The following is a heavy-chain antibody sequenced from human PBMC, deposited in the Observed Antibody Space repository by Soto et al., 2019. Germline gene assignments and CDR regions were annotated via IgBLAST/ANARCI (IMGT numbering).Heavy chain of an antibody. Sequence: GGSLRLSCAASGFTFSSYSMNWVRQAPGKGLEWVSSISSSSSYIYYADSVKGRFTISRDNAKNSLYLQMNSLRAEDTAVYYCARDGHPYYGDSDKGVYYFDYWGQGT. CDR1: GFTFSSYS. CDR3: ARDGHPYYGDSDKGVYYFDY. CDR2: ISSSSSYI. V-gene: IGHV3-21*01. D-gene: IGHD4-17*01. J-gene: IGHJ4*02.